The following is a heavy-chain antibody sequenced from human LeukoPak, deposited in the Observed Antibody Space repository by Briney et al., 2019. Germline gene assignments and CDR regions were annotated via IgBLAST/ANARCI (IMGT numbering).Heavy chain of an antibody. CDR1: GFTFSSYS. Sequence: GGSLRLSCAASGFTFSSYSMNWVRQAPGKGLEWVSSISSSSSYIYYADSVKGRFTISRDDSKKTVYLQMNSLRAEDTALYYCAKDKGNYYFDYWGQGTLVTVSS. V-gene: IGHV3-21*01. D-gene: IGHD4-23*01. J-gene: IGHJ4*02. CDR3: AKDKGNYYFDY. CDR2: ISSSSSYI.